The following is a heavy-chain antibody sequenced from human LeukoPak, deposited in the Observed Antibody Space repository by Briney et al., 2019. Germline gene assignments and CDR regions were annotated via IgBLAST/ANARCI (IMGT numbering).Heavy chain of an antibody. Sequence: PSETLSLTCAVYGGSFSGYYWSWIRQPPGKGLEWIGEINHSGSTNYNPSLKSRVTISVDTSKNQFSLKLSSVTAADTAVYYCARGEGSITGTNFDYWGQGTLVTVSS. CDR3: ARGEGSITGTNFDY. D-gene: IGHD1-7*01. CDR1: GGSFSGYY. J-gene: IGHJ4*02. CDR2: INHSGST. V-gene: IGHV4-34*01.